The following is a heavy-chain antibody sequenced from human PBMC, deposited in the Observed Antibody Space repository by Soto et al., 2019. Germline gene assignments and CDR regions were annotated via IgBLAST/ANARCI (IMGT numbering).Heavy chain of an antibody. Sequence: GGSLRLSCAASGFTFSSYAMSWVRQAPGRGLECVSSISGSGGSTYYADSVKGRFTISRDNSKNTPYLQMISLTAEDTAIYYCTKGPPPPYSSTWYYFDYWGQGTLVTVSS. CDR2: ISGSGGST. CDR1: GFTFSSYA. V-gene: IGHV3-23*01. J-gene: IGHJ4*02. D-gene: IGHD6-13*01. CDR3: TKGPPPPYSSTWYYFDY.